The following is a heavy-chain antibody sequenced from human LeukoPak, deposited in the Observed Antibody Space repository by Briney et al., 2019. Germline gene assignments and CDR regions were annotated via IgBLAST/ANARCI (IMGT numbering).Heavy chain of an antibody. CDR3: ARASGAAAGGNWFDP. CDR1: GGSFSGYY. D-gene: IGHD6-13*01. V-gene: IGHV4-34*01. J-gene: IGHJ5*02. CDR2: INHSGST. Sequence: SETLSLTCAVCGGSFSGYYWSWIRRPPGKGLEWIGEINHSGSTNYNPSLKSRVTISVDTSKNQFSLKLSSVTAADTAVYYCARASGAAAGGNWFDPWGQGTLVTVSS.